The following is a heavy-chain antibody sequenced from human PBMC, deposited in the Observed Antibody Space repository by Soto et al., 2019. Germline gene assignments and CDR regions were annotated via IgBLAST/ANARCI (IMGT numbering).Heavy chain of an antibody. CDR1: GFTFSVSA. J-gene: IGHJ2*01. Sequence: EVQLVESGGGLVQPGGSLKLSCAASGFTFSVSAMHWVRQASGKGLEWVGRVRSKGNNYATTYAASVKGRFTISRDDSKNTAYLQMNSLKTEDTAVYFCARFSASENWYFDLWGRGTLATVSS. V-gene: IGHV3-73*02. CDR2: VRSKGNNYAT. D-gene: IGHD5-12*01. CDR3: ARFSASENWYFDL.